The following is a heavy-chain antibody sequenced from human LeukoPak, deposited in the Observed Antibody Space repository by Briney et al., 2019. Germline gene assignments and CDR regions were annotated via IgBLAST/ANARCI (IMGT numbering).Heavy chain of an antibody. CDR2: ISISSTTI. CDR1: GFTSSSYN. J-gene: IGHJ2*01. CDR3: ASSTYYYDVGGTRHGYFDL. Sequence: PGGSLRLSCAASGFTSSSYNMNWVRQAPGKGLEWVSYISISSTTIYYADSVKGRFTISRDNGKNSLSLQMNSLRTEDTAVYYCASSTYYYDVGGTRHGYFDLWGRGTLVTVSS. V-gene: IGHV3-48*01. D-gene: IGHD3-22*01.